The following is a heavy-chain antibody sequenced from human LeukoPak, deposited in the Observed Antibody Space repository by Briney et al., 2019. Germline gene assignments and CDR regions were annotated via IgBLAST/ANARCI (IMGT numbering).Heavy chain of an antibody. D-gene: IGHD2-15*01. Sequence: GGSLRLSCATSGFSFSSYAMSWVRQAPGKGLEWVSAMGSSDDGRYYAASVRGRFTISRDTSRSTLYLQMNSLRAEDAAVYYCAKAPVTSCRGAFCYPFDYWGQGTLVTVSS. CDR2: MGSSDDGR. V-gene: IGHV3-23*01. CDR1: GFSFSSYA. CDR3: AKAPVTSCRGAFCYPFDY. J-gene: IGHJ4*02.